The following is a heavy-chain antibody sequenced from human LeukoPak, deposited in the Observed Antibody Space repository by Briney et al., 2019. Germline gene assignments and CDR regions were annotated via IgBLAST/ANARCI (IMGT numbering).Heavy chain of an antibody. CDR2: ISGSGGST. D-gene: IGHD6-13*01. CDR1: GFTFSDYY. V-gene: IGHV3-23*01. CDR3: AKSPAAEDY. Sequence: GGSLRLSCAASGFTFSDYYMSWIRQAPGKGLEWVSAISGSGGSTYYADSVKGRFTISRDNSKNTLYLQMNSLRAEDTAVYYCAKSPAAEDYWGQGTLVTVSS. J-gene: IGHJ4*02.